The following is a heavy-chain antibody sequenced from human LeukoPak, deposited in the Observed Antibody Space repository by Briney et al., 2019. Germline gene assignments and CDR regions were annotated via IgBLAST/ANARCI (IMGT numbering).Heavy chain of an antibody. V-gene: IGHV4-4*07. CDR2: IYTSRST. CDR1: GGSISSYY. J-gene: IGHJ4*02. CDR3: ARDYRGSYDPGFDY. Sequence: SETLSLTCTVSGGSISSYYWSWIRQPAGKGLEWTGRIYTSRSTNYNPSLKSRVPMSVDTSKNQFSLKLSSVTAADTAVYYCARDYRGSYDPGFDYWGQGTLVTVSS. D-gene: IGHD1-26*01.